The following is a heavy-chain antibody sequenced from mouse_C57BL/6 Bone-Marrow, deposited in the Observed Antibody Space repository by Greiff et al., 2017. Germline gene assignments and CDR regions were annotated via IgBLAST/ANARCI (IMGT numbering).Heavy chain of an antibody. CDR3: ARHCYYDRSYVGWFAY. Sequence: EVKLMESGGDLVKPGGSLKLSCAASGFTFSSYDMSWVRQTPDKRLEWVATISTGGSYTYYPDSVKGRFTISRDNAKNTLYLPMSSLKSEDTAMYYCARHCYYDRSYVGWFAYWGQGTLVTVSA. D-gene: IGHD1-1*01. CDR2: ISTGGSYT. V-gene: IGHV5-6*01. CDR1: GFTFSSYD. J-gene: IGHJ3*01.